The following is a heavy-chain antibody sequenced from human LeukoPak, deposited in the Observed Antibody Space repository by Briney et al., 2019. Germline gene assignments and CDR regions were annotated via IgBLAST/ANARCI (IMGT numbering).Heavy chain of an antibody. V-gene: IGHV3-30*18. D-gene: IGHD4-17*01. CDR3: AKGPYGDYDY. CDR2: MSYDGSNK. CDR1: GFTFSSYG. J-gene: IGHJ4*02. Sequence: PGRSLRLSCAASGFTFSSYGMHWVRQASGKGLEWVAVMSYDGSNKYYADSVKGRFTISRDNSKNTLYLQMNSLRAEDTAVYYCAKGPYGDYDYWGQGTLVTVSS.